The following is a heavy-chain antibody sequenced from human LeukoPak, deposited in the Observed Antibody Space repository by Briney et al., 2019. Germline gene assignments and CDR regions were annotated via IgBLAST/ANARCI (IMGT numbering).Heavy chain of an antibody. CDR1: GFTVRNNY. J-gene: IGHJ3*02. D-gene: IGHD3-16*01. Sequence: PGGSLRLSCAASGFTVRNNYMTWVRQAPGKGLEWVSIIYSGDSTSYADSVKGRFTISRDNSKNTLFLQMDSLRVEDTAVYYCVKGKDLYGALDIWGQGTMVTVSS. V-gene: IGHV3-53*05. CDR2: IYSGDST. CDR3: VKGKDLYGALDI.